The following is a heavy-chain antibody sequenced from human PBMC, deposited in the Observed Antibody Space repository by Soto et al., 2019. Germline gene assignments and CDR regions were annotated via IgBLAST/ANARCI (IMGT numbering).Heavy chain of an antibody. J-gene: IGHJ5*02. D-gene: IGHD2-2*01. CDR3: ARHQGRSRVPFDP. CDR1: GYSFTSYW. CDR2: IYPGDSDT. Sequence: GESLKISCKGSGYSFTSYWIGWVRQMPGKGLEWMGIIYPGDSDTGYSPSFQGQVTISADKSISTAYLQWSSLKASDTAMYYCARHQGRSRVPFDPWGQGTLVTVFS. V-gene: IGHV5-51*01.